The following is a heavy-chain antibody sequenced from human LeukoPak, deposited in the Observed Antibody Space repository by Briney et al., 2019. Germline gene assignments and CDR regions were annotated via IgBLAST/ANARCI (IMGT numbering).Heavy chain of an antibody. Sequence: ASVKVSCKASGYTFTSYDINWVRQATGQGLEWMGWMNPNSGNTVYAQKFQGRVTITRNTSISTAYMELSSLRSEDTAVYYCARGERGNWGLYYFDYWGQGTLVTVSS. J-gene: IGHJ4*02. V-gene: IGHV1-8*03. D-gene: IGHD7-27*01. CDR3: ARGERGNWGLYYFDY. CDR1: GYTFTSYD. CDR2: MNPNSGNT.